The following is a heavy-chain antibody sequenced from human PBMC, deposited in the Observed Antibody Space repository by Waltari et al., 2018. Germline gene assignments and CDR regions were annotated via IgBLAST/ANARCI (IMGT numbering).Heavy chain of an antibody. V-gene: IGHV4-39*07. CDR1: GGSIDSDTYY. J-gene: IGHJ3*02. D-gene: IGHD2-2*02. CDR2: FYYGGST. Sequence: QVQLQESGPGLVKPSETLSLTCSVSGGSIDSDTYYWGWIRQPPGKGLEWIGSFYYGGSTSYNPSLKSRVAISVHTSKRQFSLKLTSVTAADTALYFCARLGYCSSTSCYTTFFDAFDIWGQGTMVTVSS. CDR3: ARLGYCSSTSCYTTFFDAFDI.